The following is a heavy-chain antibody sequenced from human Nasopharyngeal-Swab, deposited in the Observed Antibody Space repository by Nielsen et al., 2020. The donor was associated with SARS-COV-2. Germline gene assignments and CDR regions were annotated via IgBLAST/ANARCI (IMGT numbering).Heavy chain of an antibody. J-gene: IGHJ5*02. CDR2: IIPIFGTA. D-gene: IGHD6-13*01. Sequence: VRQAPGQGLEWMGGIIPIFGTANYAQKFQGRVTITADESTSTAYMELSSLRSEDTAVYYCARAMRGSSSWDGFDPWGQGTLVTVSS. V-gene: IGHV1-69*01. CDR3: ARAMRGSSSWDGFDP.